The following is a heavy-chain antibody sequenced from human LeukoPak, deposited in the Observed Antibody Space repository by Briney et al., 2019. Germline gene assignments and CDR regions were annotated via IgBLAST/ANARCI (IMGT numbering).Heavy chain of an antibody. CDR1: GGSFSGYY. V-gene: IGHV4-34*01. J-gene: IGHJ4*02. Sequence: SETLSLTCAVYGGSFSGYYWSWIRQPPGKGLEWIGEINHSGSTNHNSSLKSRVTISVDTSKNQFSLKLSSVTAADTAVYYCARLAHSSGYLAFDYRGQGTLVTVSS. D-gene: IGHD6-19*01. CDR3: ARLAHSSGYLAFDY. CDR2: INHSGST.